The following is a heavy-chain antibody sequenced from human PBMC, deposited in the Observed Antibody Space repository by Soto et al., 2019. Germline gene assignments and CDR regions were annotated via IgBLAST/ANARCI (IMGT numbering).Heavy chain of an antibody. V-gene: IGHV3-21*01. J-gene: IGHJ4*02. CDR1: GFTFSSYS. CDR2: ISSSSSYR. Sequence: GGSLRLSWAASGFTFSSYSMNWVRQAPGKGLEWVSSISSSSSYRYYADSVKGRFTISRANAKNSLYLQSNSLRAKDTAVYYGARTLQLQGYIGYSGQGALVTDSS. D-gene: IGHD1-26*01. CDR3: ARTLQLQGYIGY.